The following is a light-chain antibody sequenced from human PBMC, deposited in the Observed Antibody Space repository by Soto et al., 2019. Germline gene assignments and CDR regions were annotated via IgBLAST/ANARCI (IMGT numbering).Light chain of an antibody. CDR3: MQALQTPS. Sequence: DIVMTQSPLSLPVTPGEPASISCRSSQSLLHSNGYNYLDWYLQKPEESPQLLIYLDSNRASGAPDRFSGRGAGTAFTLKTRREDAEDVGVYYCMQALQTPSFGQGTKEEIK. J-gene: IGKJ1*01. CDR2: LDS. V-gene: IGKV2-28*01. CDR1: QSLLHSNGYNY.